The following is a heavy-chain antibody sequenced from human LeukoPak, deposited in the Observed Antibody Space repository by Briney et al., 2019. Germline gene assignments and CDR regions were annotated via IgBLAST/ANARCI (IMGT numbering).Heavy chain of an antibody. CDR2: LYSGVST. Sequence: GGSLRLSCAASGFTVSGNFMTWVRQAPGKGLEWVSVLYSGVSTYYADSVKGRFTVSRDNSKNTLYLQMNSLRAEDTAVYYCARDTDNYGMDVWGQGTTATVSS. CDR1: GFTVSGNF. V-gene: IGHV3-66*01. J-gene: IGHJ6*02. CDR3: ARDTDNYGMDV.